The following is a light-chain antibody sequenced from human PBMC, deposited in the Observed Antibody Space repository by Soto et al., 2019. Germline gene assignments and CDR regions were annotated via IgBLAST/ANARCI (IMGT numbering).Light chain of an antibody. V-gene: IGLV1-47*01. J-gene: IGLJ1*01. Sequence: QSVLTQPPSATGTTGERATISCSGGMSNIGSNPVYWHQHLPGTAPTPRVYRNNQRPAGVPDRFSDSKSGTSAFLAISGLRSEDEADYYCAAWDDRLSAYVFGTGTKVTVL. CDR1: MSNIGSNP. CDR3: AAWDDRLSAYV. CDR2: RNN.